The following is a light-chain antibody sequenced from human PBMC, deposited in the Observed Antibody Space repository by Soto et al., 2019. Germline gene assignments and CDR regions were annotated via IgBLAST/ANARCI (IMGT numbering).Light chain of an antibody. CDR2: EVS. Sequence: QSALTQPASVSGSPGQSITISCTGTSTDVGSYNLVSWYQQLPGKVLKLMIYEVSNRPSGVSNRFSGSKSGNTASLTISGLQAEDEADYYCSSYTSRSTYVFGIGTKLTVL. J-gene: IGLJ1*01. V-gene: IGLV2-14*02. CDR3: SSYTSRSTYV. CDR1: STDVGSYNL.